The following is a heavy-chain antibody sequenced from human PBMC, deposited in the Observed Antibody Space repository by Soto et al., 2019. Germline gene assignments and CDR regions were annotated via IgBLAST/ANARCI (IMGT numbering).Heavy chain of an antibody. D-gene: IGHD2-2*01. Sequence: GGSLRLSCAASGFSFSNAWMNWVRQAPGKGLEWVGRIKSKTDGGTTDYAAPVKGRFTISRDDSKNTLYLQMNSLKTEDTSVYYCTTDPRTPYHMVVVPAAMLDRYDPWSQGTLVTVTS. J-gene: IGHJ5*02. V-gene: IGHV3-15*07. CDR1: GFSFSNAW. CDR3: TTDPRTPYHMVVVPAAMLDRYDP. CDR2: IKSKTDGGTT.